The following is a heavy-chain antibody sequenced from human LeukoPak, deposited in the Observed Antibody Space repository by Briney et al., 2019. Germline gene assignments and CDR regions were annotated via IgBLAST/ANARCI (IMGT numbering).Heavy chain of an antibody. CDR2: MNPNSGNT. V-gene: IGHV1-8*01. D-gene: IGHD3-22*01. CDR1: GYTFTSYD. Sequence: ASVTVSCTASGYTFTSYDINWVRQATGQGLEWMGWMNPNSGNTGYAQKFQGRVTMTRDTSISTAYMELSSLRSEDTAVYYCARGSGYYYARYNWFDPWGQGTLVTVSS. J-gene: IGHJ5*02. CDR3: ARGSGYYYARYNWFDP.